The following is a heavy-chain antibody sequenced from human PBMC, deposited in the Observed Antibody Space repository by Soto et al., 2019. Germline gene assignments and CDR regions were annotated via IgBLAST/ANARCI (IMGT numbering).Heavy chain of an antibody. V-gene: IGHV2-5*02. CDR2: LYWDDDK. J-gene: IGHJ4*02. CDR1: GFSLSTSGVG. Sequence: SGPTLMNPTQTLTLPCTFSGFSLSTSGVGVGWIRQPPGKALEWLALLYWDDDKRYSPSLKSRHTITKATSKNQVVLTMTNMDPVDTATYYCDNRPLFEGFAGWGQGTLVTVYS. CDR3: DNRPLFEGFAG. D-gene: IGHD3-3*01.